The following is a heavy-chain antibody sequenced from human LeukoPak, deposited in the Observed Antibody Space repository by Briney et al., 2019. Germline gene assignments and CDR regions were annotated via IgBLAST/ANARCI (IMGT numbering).Heavy chain of an antibody. V-gene: IGHV4-34*01. D-gene: IGHD2-2*01. CDR3: ARQRGVIVVVPAALKTYSRWFDP. CDR1: GGSFSGYY. J-gene: IGHJ5*02. Sequence: SETLSLTCAVYGGSFSGYYWSWIRQPPGKGLEWIGEINHSGSTNYNPSLKSRVTMSVDTSKNQFSLKLSSVTAADTAVYYCARQRGVIVVVPAALKTYSRWFDPWGQGTLVTVSS. CDR2: INHSGST.